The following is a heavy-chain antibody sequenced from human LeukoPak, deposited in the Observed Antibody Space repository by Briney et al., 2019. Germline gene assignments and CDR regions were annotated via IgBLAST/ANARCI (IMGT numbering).Heavy chain of an antibody. D-gene: IGHD3-10*01. V-gene: IGHV4-39*07. CDR2: IYYSGST. CDR3: ARDSRGLFDY. CDR1: GGSISSSSYY. Sequence: PSETLSLTCTVSGGSISSSSYYWGWIRQPPGKGLEWIGSIYYSGSTYYNPSLKSRVTISVDTSKNQFSLKLSSVTAADTAVYYCARDSRGLFDYWGQGPWSPSPQ. J-gene: IGHJ4*02.